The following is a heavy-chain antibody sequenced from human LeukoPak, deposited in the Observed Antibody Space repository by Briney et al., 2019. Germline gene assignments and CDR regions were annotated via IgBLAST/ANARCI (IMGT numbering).Heavy chain of an antibody. CDR2: ISSSSSYI. D-gene: IGHD2-2*02. CDR1: GFTFSSYS. V-gene: IGHV3-21*01. CDR3: ARSARLYCSSTSCYMDY. Sequence: GGSLRLSCAASGFTFSSYSMNWVRQAPGKWLEWVSSISSSSSYIYYADSVKGRFTISRDNAKNSLYLQMNSLRAEDTAVYYCARSARLYCSSTSCYMDYWGQGTLVTVSS. J-gene: IGHJ4*02.